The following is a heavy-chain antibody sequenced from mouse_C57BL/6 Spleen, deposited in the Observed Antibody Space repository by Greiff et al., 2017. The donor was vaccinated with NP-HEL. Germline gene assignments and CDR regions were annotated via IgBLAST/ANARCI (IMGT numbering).Heavy chain of an antibody. CDR2: INYDGSST. J-gene: IGHJ1*03. CDR1: GFTFSDYY. V-gene: IGHV5-16*01. Sequence: EVKLVESEGGLVQPGSSMKLSCTASGFTFSDYYMAWVRQVPEKGLEWVANINYDGSSTYYLDSLKSRFIISRDNAKNILYLQMSSLKSEDTATYYCARGGTGTFAYFDVWGTGTTVTVSS. CDR3: ARGGTGTFAYFDV. D-gene: IGHD4-1*01.